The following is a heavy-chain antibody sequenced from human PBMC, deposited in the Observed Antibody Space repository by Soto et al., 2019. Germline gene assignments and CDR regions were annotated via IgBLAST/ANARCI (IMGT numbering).Heavy chain of an antibody. CDR2: IAVGGET. CDR3: SRAPNAAAGTNFDY. D-gene: IGHD6-13*01. J-gene: IGHJ4*02. V-gene: IGHV3-13*01. Sequence: IAVGGETYYPDAEKGRVTVTRENAKNSLYFQLSSLRSEDTAVYYCSRAPNAAAGTNFDYWGQGTLVTVSS.